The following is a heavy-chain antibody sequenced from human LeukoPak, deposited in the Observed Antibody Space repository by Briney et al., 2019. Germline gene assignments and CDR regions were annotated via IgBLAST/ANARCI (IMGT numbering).Heavy chain of an antibody. CDR1: GFTFSNFG. CDR2: IKQDGSEK. J-gene: IGHJ3*02. V-gene: IGHV3-7*01. D-gene: IGHD5-12*01. CDR3: ARDRGYDNAFDI. Sequence: GGSLRLSCAASGFTFSNFGISWVRQAPGKGLEWVANIKQDGSEKYYVDSVKGRFTISRDNAKNSLYLQMNSLRAEDTAVYYCARDRGYDNAFDIWGQGTMVTVSS.